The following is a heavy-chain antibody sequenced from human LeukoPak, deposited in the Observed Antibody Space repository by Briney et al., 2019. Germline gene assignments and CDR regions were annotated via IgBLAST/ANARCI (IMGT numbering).Heavy chain of an antibody. CDR1: GFTFSSYA. Sequence: GGSLRLSCAASGFTFSSYAMSWVRQAPGKGLEWVSAISGSGGSTYYADSVKGRFTISRDNSKNTLYLQMNSLRAEDTAVCYCAKSVLTRYCSSTSCYGGDYGGSWGQGTLVTVSS. D-gene: IGHD2-2*01. V-gene: IGHV3-23*01. CDR3: AKSVLTRYCSSTSCYGGDYGGS. CDR2: ISGSGGST. J-gene: IGHJ5*02.